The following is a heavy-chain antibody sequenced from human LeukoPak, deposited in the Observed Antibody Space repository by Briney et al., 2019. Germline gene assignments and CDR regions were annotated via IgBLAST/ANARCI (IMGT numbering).Heavy chain of an antibody. V-gene: IGHV1-18*01. D-gene: IGHD1-26*01. J-gene: IGHJ5*02. CDR3: ARDGTRAYNWFDP. CDR1: GYPFTSYG. Sequence: ASVKVSCKASGYPFTSYGISWVRQAPGQGLEWMGWISAYNGNTNQAQKFQGRVTMTTDTSTSTAYMELRSLRSDDTAVYYCARDGTRAYNWFDPWGQGTLVTVSS. CDR2: ISAYNGNT.